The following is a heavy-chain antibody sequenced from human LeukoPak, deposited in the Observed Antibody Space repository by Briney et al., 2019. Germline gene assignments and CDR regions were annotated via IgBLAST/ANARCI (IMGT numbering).Heavy chain of an antibody. CDR1: GFTFSSYG. V-gene: IGHV3-30*18. D-gene: IGHD3-22*01. CDR2: ISYDGSNK. CDR3: AKVIHDSSGYYFDY. Sequence: GGSLRLSCAASGFTFSSYGMHWVRQAPGKGLEWVAVISYDGSNKYYADSVKRRFTISRDNSKNTLYLQMNSLRAEDTAVYYCAKVIHDSSGYYFDYWGQGTLVSVSS. J-gene: IGHJ4*02.